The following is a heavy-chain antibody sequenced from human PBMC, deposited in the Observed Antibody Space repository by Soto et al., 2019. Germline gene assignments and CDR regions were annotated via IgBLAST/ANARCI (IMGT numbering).Heavy chain of an antibody. V-gene: IGHV4-34*01. CDR3: AKKGFAP. CDR2: INHSGST. J-gene: IGHJ5*02. CDR1: GGSFSGYY. Sequence: SETLSLTCAVYGGSFSGYYWSWIRQPPGEGLEWIGEINHSGSTNYNPSLKSRVTISVDTSKNQFSLKLSSVTAADTAVYYCAKKGFAPWGQGTLVTVSS.